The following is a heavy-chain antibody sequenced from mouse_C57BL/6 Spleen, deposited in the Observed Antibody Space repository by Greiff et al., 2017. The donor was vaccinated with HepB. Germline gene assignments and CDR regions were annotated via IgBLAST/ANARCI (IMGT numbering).Heavy chain of an antibody. Sequence: EVKLMDSGGGLVKPGGSLKLSCAASGFTFSDYGMHWVRQAPEKGLEWVAYISSGSSTIYYADTVKGRFTISRDNAKNTLFLQMTSLRSEDTAMYYCARDGYYRFWYFDVWGTGTTVTVSS. D-gene: IGHD2-3*01. CDR2: ISSGSSTI. V-gene: IGHV5-17*01. CDR1: GFTFSDYG. J-gene: IGHJ1*03. CDR3: ARDGYYRFWYFDV.